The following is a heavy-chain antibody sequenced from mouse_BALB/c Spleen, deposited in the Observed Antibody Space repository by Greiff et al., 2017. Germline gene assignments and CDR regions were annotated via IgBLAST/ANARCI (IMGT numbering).Heavy chain of an antibody. V-gene: IGHV1S34*01. D-gene: IGHD2-10*01. CDR1: GYSFTGYY. Sequence: LVKTGASVKISCKASGYSFTGYYMHWVKQSHGKSLEWIGYISCYNGATSYNQKFKGKATFTVDTSSSTAYMQFNSLTSEDSAVYYCASGAYYGNLYYAMDDWGQGTSVTVSS. CDR2: ISCYNGAT. CDR3: ASGAYYGNLYYAMDD. J-gene: IGHJ4*01.